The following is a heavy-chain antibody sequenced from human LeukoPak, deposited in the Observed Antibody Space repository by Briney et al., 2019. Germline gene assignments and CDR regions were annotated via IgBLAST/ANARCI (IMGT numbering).Heavy chain of an antibody. CDR1: DFIFSNYK. D-gene: IGHD1-7*01. CDR2: ISSNGVTS. V-gene: IGHV3-64*01. Sequence: GGSLRLSCATSDFIFSNYKMHWVRQTPGKGLEYVSGISSNGVTSYYAMSVKGRFTISRDNSKNTLYLQMGSLKTEDMAVYYCARNTEGTAHFDYWGQGTLVTVSS. J-gene: IGHJ4*02. CDR3: ARNTEGTAHFDY.